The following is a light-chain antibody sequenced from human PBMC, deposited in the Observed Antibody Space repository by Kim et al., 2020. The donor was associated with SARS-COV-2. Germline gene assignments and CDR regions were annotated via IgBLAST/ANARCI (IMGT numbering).Light chain of an antibody. Sequence: PGKTARTTCGGDNIGRKSVHWYQQRAGQSPVLVIYYDSDRPSGIPERFSGSNSGNTATLTISSVEAGDEADYYCQVWDGTTDRPIFGGGTQLTVL. CDR3: QVWDGTTDRPI. J-gene: IGLJ2*01. CDR2: YDS. CDR1: NIGRKS. V-gene: IGLV3-21*04.